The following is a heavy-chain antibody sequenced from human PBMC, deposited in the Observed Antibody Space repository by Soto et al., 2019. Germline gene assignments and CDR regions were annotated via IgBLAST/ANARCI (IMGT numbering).Heavy chain of an antibody. D-gene: IGHD4-17*01. V-gene: IGHV1-69*12. CDR2: IIPILGTA. J-gene: IGHJ4*02. Sequence: QVQLVQSGAEVKKPGSSVKVSCKASGGTFSSYAISWVRQAPGQGLEWMGGIIPILGTANYAQKFQGRVTITADESTSTAYMELSSLRSEDTAVYYCAREAGDDYGDYSSFDYWGQGTLVTVSS. CDR1: GGTFSSYA. CDR3: AREAGDDYGDYSSFDY.